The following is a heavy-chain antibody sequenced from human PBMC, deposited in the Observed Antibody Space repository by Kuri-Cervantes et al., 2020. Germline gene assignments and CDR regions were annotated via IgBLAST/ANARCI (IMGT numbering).Heavy chain of an antibody. D-gene: IGHD5-12*01. CDR2: IRYDGSNK. Sequence: GESLKISCAASGFTFSSYGMHWVRQAPGKGLEWVAFIRYDGSNKYYADSVKGRFTISRHNSKNTLYLQMNSLRTEDTAVYYCARIPRGYSGYDDYYYIDVWGKGTTVTVSS. V-gene: IGHV3-30*02. CDR1: GFTFSSYG. CDR3: ARIPRGYSGYDDYYYIDV. J-gene: IGHJ6*03.